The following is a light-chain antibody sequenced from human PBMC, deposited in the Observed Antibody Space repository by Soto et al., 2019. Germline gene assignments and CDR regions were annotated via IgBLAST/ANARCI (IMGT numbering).Light chain of an antibody. CDR3: SSYTSSSTVV. Sequence: QSVLTQPASVSGSPGQSITISCTGTSSDVGSHNLVSWYQQYPGKAPKLIIFEASKRPSGVSNRFSGSKSGSTASLTISGLQDEDEADYYCSSYTSSSTVVFGTGTKLTVL. CDR2: EAS. V-gene: IGLV2-14*02. CDR1: SSDVGSHNL. J-gene: IGLJ1*01.